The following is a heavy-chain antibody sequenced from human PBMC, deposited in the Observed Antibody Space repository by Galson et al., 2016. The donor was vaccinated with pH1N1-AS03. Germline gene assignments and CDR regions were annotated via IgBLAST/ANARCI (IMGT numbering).Heavy chain of an antibody. CDR1: GFTFSSHD. D-gene: IGHD3-3*01. CDR3: ARGITIFGLARPALDS. V-gene: IGHV3-13*01. Sequence: SLRLSCAGAGFTFSSHDMYWVRQPPGKGLEWVSASGTAGDTYYAGSVKGRFTISRENAKNSLYLQMNSLRNEDTAVYYCARGITIFGLARPALDSWGQGTRVTVSS. CDR2: SGTAGDT. J-gene: IGHJ4*02.